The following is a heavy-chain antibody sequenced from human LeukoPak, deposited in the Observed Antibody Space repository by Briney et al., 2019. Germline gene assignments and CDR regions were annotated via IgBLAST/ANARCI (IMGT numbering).Heavy chain of an antibody. CDR1: GGSISSYY. D-gene: IGHD2-15*01. CDR2: IYTSGST. V-gene: IGHV4-4*07. J-gene: IGHJ6*03. Sequence: SETLSLTCTVSGGSISSYYWSWIRQPAGKGLEWIGRIYTSGSTNYNPSLKSRVTISVDTSKNQFSLKLSSVTAADTAVYYCARGVEDIVVVVAATSYYYYYYIDVWGKGTTVTVSS. CDR3: ARGVEDIVVVVAATSYYYYYYIDV.